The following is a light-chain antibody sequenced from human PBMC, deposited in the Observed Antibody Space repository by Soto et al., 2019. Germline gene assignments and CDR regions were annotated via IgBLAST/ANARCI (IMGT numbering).Light chain of an antibody. J-gene: IGKJ2*01. CDR3: QQSYSTPPGYT. Sequence: IHMTQSPSALSASVGDRVTISCRASETISHYLNWYQQKPGKAPKLLIYAASSLQSGVPSRFSGSGSGTDFTLTISSLQPEDFATYYCQQSYSTPPGYTFGQGTKVDIK. V-gene: IGKV1-39*01. CDR1: ETISHY. CDR2: AAS.